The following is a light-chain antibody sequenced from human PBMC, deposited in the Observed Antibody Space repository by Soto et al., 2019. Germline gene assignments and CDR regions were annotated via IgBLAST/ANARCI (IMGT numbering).Light chain of an antibody. CDR3: GAWDDSLNGLV. Sequence: QSVLTQPPSASGTPGQRVTISCSGSSSNIGSNTVNWYQQLPGTAPKLLIYNNNQRPSGVPDRFSGSKSGTSASLAISGLQSEDEADYYCGAWDDSLNGLVFGTGTKLTVL. J-gene: IGLJ1*01. CDR1: SSNIGSNT. V-gene: IGLV1-44*01. CDR2: NNN.